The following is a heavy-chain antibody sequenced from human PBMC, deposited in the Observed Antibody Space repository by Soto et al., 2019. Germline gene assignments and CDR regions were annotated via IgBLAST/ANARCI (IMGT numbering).Heavy chain of an antibody. CDR3: AKCELFGEYRYAYFDY. J-gene: IGHJ4*02. V-gene: IGHV3-23*01. D-gene: IGHD3-10*02. CDR1: GFTFSSYA. Sequence: PGGSLRLSCAASGFTFSSYAMSWVRQAPGKGLEWVSAISGSGGSTYYADSVKGRFTISRDNSKNTLYLQMNSLRAEDTAVYYCAKCELFGEYRYAYFDYWCQGILVSVS. CDR2: ISGSGGST.